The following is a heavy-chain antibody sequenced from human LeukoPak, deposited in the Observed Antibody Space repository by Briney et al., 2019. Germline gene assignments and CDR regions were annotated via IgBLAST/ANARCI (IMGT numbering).Heavy chain of an antibody. D-gene: IGHD2-2*02. Sequence: SETLSLTCTVSGGSISSYYWSWIRQPPGKGLEWIGYIYCSGSTNYNPSLKSRVTISVDTSKNQFSLKLSSVTAADTAVYYCARDVGYCSSTSCYNYYYYGMDVWGQGTTVTVSS. CDR1: GGSISSYY. J-gene: IGHJ6*02. CDR2: IYCSGST. V-gene: IGHV4-59*01. CDR3: ARDVGYCSSTSCYNYYYYGMDV.